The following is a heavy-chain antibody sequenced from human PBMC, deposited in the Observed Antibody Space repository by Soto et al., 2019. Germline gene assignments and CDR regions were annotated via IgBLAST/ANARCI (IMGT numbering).Heavy chain of an antibody. CDR2: ISGSGGST. D-gene: IGHD3-3*01. V-gene: IGHV3-23*01. J-gene: IGHJ3*02. CDR3: ANDCRNLDFWSGYSKGDAFDI. Sequence: GGSLRLSCAASGFTFSSYAMSWVRQAPGKGLEWVSAISGSGGSTYYADSEKGRFTISRDNSKNTLYLQMNSLRAEDTALYYCANDCRNLDFWSGYSKGDAFDIWGHGTMVTVS. CDR1: GFTFSSYA.